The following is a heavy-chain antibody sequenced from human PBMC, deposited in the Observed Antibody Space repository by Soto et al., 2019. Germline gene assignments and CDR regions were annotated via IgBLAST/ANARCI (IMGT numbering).Heavy chain of an antibody. V-gene: IGHV3-30*18. CDR1: GFTFSRYG. D-gene: IGHD6-19*01. J-gene: IGHJ4*02. CDR2: ISYDGNNK. Sequence: QVQLVESGGGVVQPGRSLRLSCAASGFTFSRYGMHWVRQAPGKGLEWVAVISYDGNNKYYADSVKGRFTISRDNSKNTLYVQMNSLSVEDTAVYYCTKDVRSSGWFGHKFEYWGQGTLVTVSS. CDR3: TKDVRSSGWFGHKFEY.